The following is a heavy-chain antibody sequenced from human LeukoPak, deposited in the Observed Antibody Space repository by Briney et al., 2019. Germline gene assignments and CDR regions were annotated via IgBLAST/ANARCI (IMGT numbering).Heavy chain of an antibody. V-gene: IGHV3-30*02. CDR2: IQSDGSNK. D-gene: IGHD6-19*01. J-gene: IGHJ4*02. CDR1: GFTFSSHG. CDR3: ANLDIRVAGHDY. Sequence: GGSLRLSCAASGFTFSSHGMHWVRQTPGKGLEWVAFIQSDGSNKYYADSVKGRFTISRDNSKNTLYLQVNSLRAEDTTVYYCANLDIRVAGHDYWGQGTLVTVSS.